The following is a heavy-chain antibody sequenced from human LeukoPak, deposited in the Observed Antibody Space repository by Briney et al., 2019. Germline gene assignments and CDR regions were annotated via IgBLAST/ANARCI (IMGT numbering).Heavy chain of an antibody. CDR3: ARARGGYCSSTSCYSLDY. D-gene: IGHD2-2*03. J-gene: IGHJ4*02. CDR2: ISSSSSYI. V-gene: IGHV3-21*01. Sequence: GGSLRLSCAASGFTFSSYSMNWVRQAPGKGLEWVSSISSSSSYIYYADSVKGRFTISRDNAKNSLYLQMNSLRAEDTAVYYCARARGGYCSSTSCYSLDYWGQGTLVTVSS. CDR1: GFTFSSYS.